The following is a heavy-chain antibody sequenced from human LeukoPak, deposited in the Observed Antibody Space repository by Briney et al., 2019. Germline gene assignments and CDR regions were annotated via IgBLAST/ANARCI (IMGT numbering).Heavy chain of an antibody. CDR1: GFTFSSYW. CDR3: ARDRGYCSGSNCYSTFDS. Sequence: PGGSLRLSCAASGFTFSSYWMSWVRQTPGKGLEWVANIKQDGSEKYYVDSVKGRFTISRDNARELVFLQMSSLRAEDTAVYFCARDRGYCSGSNCYSTFDSWGQGTLVIVSS. J-gene: IGHJ4*02. D-gene: IGHD2-15*01. CDR2: IKQDGSEK. V-gene: IGHV3-7*01.